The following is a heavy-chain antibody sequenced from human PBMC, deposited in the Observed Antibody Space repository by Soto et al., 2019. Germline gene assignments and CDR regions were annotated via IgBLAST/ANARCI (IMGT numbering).Heavy chain of an antibody. D-gene: IGHD1-26*01. CDR1: GYTFTSYY. J-gene: IGHJ4*02. Sequence: QVQLVQSGAEVKKPGASVKVSCKASGYTFTSYYMHWVRQAPGQGLEWMGIINPSGGSTSYAQKFQGRVTMTRDTSTSTAYMELSSLRSEDTAVYYCARVGPSTKGLYDPIRHWGQGTLVTVSS. V-gene: IGHV1-46*01. CDR2: INPSGGST. CDR3: ARVGPSTKGLYDPIRH.